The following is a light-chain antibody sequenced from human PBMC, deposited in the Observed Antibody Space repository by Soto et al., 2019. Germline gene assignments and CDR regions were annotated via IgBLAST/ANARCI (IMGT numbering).Light chain of an antibody. Sequence: ALTQPPSVSGSPGQSVAISCTGTSSDVGNYNRVSWYQQPPGTAPKVLIYEVTNRPSGVPDRFSGSKSGNTAFLIISGLQAEDEADYYCSSYTSFNTWVFGGGTKLTVL. CDR2: EVT. CDR3: SSYTSFNTWV. CDR1: SSDVGNYNR. V-gene: IGLV2-18*02. J-gene: IGLJ3*02.